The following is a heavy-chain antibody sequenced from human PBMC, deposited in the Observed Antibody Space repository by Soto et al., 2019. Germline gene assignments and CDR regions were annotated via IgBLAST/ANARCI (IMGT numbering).Heavy chain of an antibody. CDR1: GGSFTSNNW. CDR2: IYRTGSA. D-gene: IGHD1-26*01. J-gene: IGHJ4*02. CDR3: ARHKGGFYPPFDY. V-gene: IGHV4-4*02. Sequence: SETLSLTCAVSGGSFTSNNWWTWVRQPPGQGLEWIGEIYRTGSAYYNPSLKSRVSISVDTSKNHFSLKLNSMTAADTSVYYCARHKGGFYPPFDYWGQGALVTVSS.